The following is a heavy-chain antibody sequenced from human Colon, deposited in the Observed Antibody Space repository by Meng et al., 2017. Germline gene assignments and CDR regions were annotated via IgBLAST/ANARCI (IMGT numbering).Heavy chain of an antibody. CDR2: TSHSGST. Sequence: VHLQGLGPGLVKPSEPLSLTCAVSGGSISRSDWWSWVRQPPGKGLEWIGETSHSGSTNYSPSLKSRVTISLDKSKNQLSLKLNSVTAADTAVYYCASSDYYRSDYWGQGTLVTVSS. D-gene: IGHD3-22*01. CDR3: ASSDYYRSDY. J-gene: IGHJ4*02. CDR1: GGSISRSDW. V-gene: IGHV4-4*02.